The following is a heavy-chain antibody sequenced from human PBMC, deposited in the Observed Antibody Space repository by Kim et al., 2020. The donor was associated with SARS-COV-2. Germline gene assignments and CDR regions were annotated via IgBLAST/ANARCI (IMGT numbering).Heavy chain of an antibody. Sequence: GGSLRLSCAASGFTFSSYAMHWVRQAPGKGLEWVAVISYDGSNKYYADSVKGRFTISRDNSKNTLYLQMNSLRAEDTAVYYCARGAAAGSLFDYWGQGTLVTVSS. CDR2: ISYDGSNK. CDR1: GFTFSSYA. D-gene: IGHD6-13*01. V-gene: IGHV3-30*04. CDR3: ARGAAAGSLFDY. J-gene: IGHJ4*02.